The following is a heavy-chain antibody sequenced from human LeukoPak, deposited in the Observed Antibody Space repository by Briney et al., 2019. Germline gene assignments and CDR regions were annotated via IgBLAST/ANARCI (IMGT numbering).Heavy chain of an antibody. CDR1: GYTFTGYY. V-gene: IGHV1-2*02. J-gene: IGHJ6*03. Sequence: GASVKVSCKASGYTFTGYYMHWVRQAPGQGLEWMGWINPNSGGTNYAQKFQGRVTMTRDTSISTAYMELSRLRSDDTAVYYCARSATINYYYYYMDVWGKGTTVTISS. D-gene: IGHD5-24*01. CDR2: INPNSGGT. CDR3: ARSATINYYYYYMDV.